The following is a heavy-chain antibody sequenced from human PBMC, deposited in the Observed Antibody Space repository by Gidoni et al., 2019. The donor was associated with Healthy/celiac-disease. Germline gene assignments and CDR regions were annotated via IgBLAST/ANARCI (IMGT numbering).Heavy chain of an antibody. V-gene: IGHV3-48*03. CDR3: VVVVITVEYFQH. CDR1: GLTFSSYE. J-gene: IGHJ1*01. Sequence: EVQLVESGGGLVQPGGALRLAWAASGLTFSSYEMNWVRQAPGKGLEWVSYISSSGSTIYYADSVKGRFTISRDNAKNSLYLQMNSLRAEDTAVYYCVVVVITVEYFQHWGQGTLVTVSS. D-gene: IGHD3-22*01. CDR2: ISSSGSTI.